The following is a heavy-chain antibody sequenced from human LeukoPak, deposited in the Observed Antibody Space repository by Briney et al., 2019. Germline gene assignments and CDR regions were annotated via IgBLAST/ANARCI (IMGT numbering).Heavy chain of an antibody. CDR2: LYYSGRP. V-gene: IGHV4-59*08. D-gene: IGHD3-10*01. CDR1: GASISGTC. Sequence: SQSLSLTRTVSGASISGTCGSCVRHQGRDGLEYILYLYYSGRPYYNPSPKSRVTMPVQTPKNQFSLRLSSVTAAHTAVYYCATLGGLPGYYLDYWGQGTLVAVSS. J-gene: IGHJ4*02. CDR3: ATLGGLPGYYLDY.